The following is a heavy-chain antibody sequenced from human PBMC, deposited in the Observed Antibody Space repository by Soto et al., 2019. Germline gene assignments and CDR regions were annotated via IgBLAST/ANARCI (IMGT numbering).Heavy chain of an antibody. Sequence: QVQLVQSGAEVKMPGASVKLPCKASGYTFTSNYIHWVRQAPGRGLEWMGIINPCGGVTSHNYAQKFQGRVTMTVDTSTTTVYMELSRLRSEDTAVYYCARDRRHSSGLLDNWGQGALVTVSS. V-gene: IGHV1-46*01. J-gene: IGHJ4*02. CDR2: INPCGGVT. CDR3: ARDRRHSSGLLDN. CDR1: GYTFTSNY. D-gene: IGHD3-22*01.